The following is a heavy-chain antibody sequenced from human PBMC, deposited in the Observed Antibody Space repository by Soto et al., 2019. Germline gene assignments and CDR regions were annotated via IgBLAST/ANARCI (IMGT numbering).Heavy chain of an antibody. J-gene: IGHJ4*02. D-gene: IGHD1-26*01. CDR3: ARDTGTYPYYLDY. Sequence: SETLSLTCTVSGGSISSGENFWNWIRQSPGKGLEWIGYIHHSGSTYYNPSLKSRLTISVDTSKNQISLKLNSVTAADTAVYYCARDTGTYPYYLDYWGQGTLVTVSS. CDR2: IHHSGST. CDR1: GGSISSGENF. V-gene: IGHV4-30-4*01.